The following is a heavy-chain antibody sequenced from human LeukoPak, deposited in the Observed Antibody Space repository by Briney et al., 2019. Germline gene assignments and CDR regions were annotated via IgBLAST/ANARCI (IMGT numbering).Heavy chain of an antibody. CDR3: ARAEMATIPFDI. CDR1: GGSISSGDYY. J-gene: IGHJ3*02. V-gene: IGHV4-30-4*01. Sequence: SEILSLTCTVSGGSISSGDYYWSWIRQPPGKGLEWIGFIYYSGSTQYNPSLKSRVTISVDTSNNLFSLNLSSVTAADTAVYFCARAEMATIPFDIWGQGTMVTFSS. D-gene: IGHD5-24*01. CDR2: IYYSGST.